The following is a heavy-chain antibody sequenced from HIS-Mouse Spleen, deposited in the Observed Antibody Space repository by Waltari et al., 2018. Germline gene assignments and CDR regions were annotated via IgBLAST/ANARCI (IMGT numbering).Heavy chain of an antibody. J-gene: IGHJ4*02. Sequence: QVQLQESGPGLVKPSETLSLTCTVSGGPISSYYWSWIRQPAGKGLEWIGRIYTSGSTNYNPSLKSRVTMSVDTSKNQFSLKLSSVTAADTAVYYCARDRRGYCSSTSCSSLFDYWGQGTLVTVSS. CDR3: ARDRRGYCSSTSCSSLFDY. V-gene: IGHV4-4*07. D-gene: IGHD2-2*01. CDR1: GGPISSYY. CDR2: IYTSGST.